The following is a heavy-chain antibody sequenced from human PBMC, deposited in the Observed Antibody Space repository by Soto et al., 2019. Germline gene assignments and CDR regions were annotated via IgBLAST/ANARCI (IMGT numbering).Heavy chain of an antibody. CDR3: AGGHYRYAMDV. J-gene: IGHJ6*02. Sequence: SETLSLTCDVSGGSISTGVYSWNWIRQPPGKGLEWVGYINHSGSTYDNPSLKSRVTMSVNRSKNQFSLNLTSVTAADTAVYFCAGGHYRYAMDVWGQGTTVTVSS. D-gene: IGHD3-16*01. CDR2: INHSGST. V-gene: IGHV4-30-2*01. CDR1: GGSISTGVYS.